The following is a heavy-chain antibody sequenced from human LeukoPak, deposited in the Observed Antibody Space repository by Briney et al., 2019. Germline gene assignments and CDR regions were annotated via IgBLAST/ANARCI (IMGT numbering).Heavy chain of an antibody. Sequence: GGSLRLSCAASGFTFSSYAMHWVRQAPGKGLGWVAYIQYDGSNEQYADSVKGRFSISRDSSKNILYLQMNSLRAEDTAVYYCAKDRCSNGVGCYYYYMGVWGKGTTVTISS. D-gene: IGHD2-8*01. CDR2: IQYDGSNE. J-gene: IGHJ6*03. CDR1: GFTFSSYA. CDR3: AKDRCSNGVGCYYYYMGV. V-gene: IGHV3-30*04.